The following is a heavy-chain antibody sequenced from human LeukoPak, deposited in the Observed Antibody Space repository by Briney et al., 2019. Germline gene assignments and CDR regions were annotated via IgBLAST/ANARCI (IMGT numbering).Heavy chain of an antibody. CDR3: ARGRGSSSFRGWLDP. J-gene: IGHJ5*02. D-gene: IGHD2-2*01. Sequence: PSETLSLTCAISGVASSGYYWHWIRQPPGNGLEWIGEINQSGSTNYNPSLNSRLTMSVDTSKNQFSLNLSSVTAADAAVYYCARGRGSSSFRGWLDPWGQGTLVTVSS. V-gene: IGHV4-34*01. CDR2: INQSGST. CDR1: GVASSGYY.